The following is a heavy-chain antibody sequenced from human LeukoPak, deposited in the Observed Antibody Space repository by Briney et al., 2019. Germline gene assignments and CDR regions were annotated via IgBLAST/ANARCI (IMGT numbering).Heavy chain of an antibody. CDR3: ARGTLWLAFDC. V-gene: IGHV3-48*01. Sequence: QAGGSLRLSCEASTLTFTPGWMSWVRQAPGKGLEWVSYVSSSISTIYYADSVKGRFTISRDNAKNSLYLQMNSLRAEDTAVYYCARGTLWLAFDCWGQGTLVTVSS. CDR1: TLTFTPGW. D-gene: IGHD5-18*01. CDR2: VSSSISTI. J-gene: IGHJ4*02.